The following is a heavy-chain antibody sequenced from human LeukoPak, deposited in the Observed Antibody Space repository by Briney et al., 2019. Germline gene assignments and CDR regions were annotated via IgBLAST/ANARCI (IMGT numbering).Heavy chain of an antibody. Sequence: GASVKVSCKASGGTLSSYAISWVRQAPGQGLEWMGGIIPIFGTANYAQKFQGRVTITADESTSTAYMELSSLRSEDTAVYYCARFASRYSSSWLDFDYWGQGTLVTVSS. V-gene: IGHV1-69*13. D-gene: IGHD6-13*01. CDR1: GGTLSSYA. J-gene: IGHJ4*02. CDR3: ARFASRYSSSWLDFDY. CDR2: IIPIFGTA.